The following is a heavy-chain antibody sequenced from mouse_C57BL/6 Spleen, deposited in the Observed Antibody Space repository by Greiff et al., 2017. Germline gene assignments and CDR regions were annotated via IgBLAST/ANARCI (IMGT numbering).Heavy chain of an antibody. CDR2: IRSKSSNYAT. Sequence: EVMLVESGGGLVQPKGSLKLSCAASGFTFNTYAMHWVRQAPGKGLEWVARIRSKSSNYATYYADSVKDRFTISRDNSQSMLYLQMNNLKTEDTAVYYWVRENYGSSYPAWFAYWGKGTLVTVSA. V-gene: IGHV10-3*01. CDR1: GFTFNTYA. CDR3: VRENYGSSYPAWFAY. D-gene: IGHD1-1*01. J-gene: IGHJ3*01.